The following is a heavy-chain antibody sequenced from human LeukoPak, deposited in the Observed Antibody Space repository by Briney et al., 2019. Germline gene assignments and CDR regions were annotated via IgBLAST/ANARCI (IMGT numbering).Heavy chain of an antibody. CDR3: VQASGSKYGPATSDY. Sequence: ASVNVSCKASGYTFISNGISWVRQAPGQGLEWLGWISVYSGNTNYAQRFQGRLTMATDTSTTTAYMELRSLRSDDTAVYYCVQASGSKYGPATSDYWGQGTLVIVSS. V-gene: IGHV1-18*01. CDR1: GYTFISNG. D-gene: IGHD1-26*01. J-gene: IGHJ4*02. CDR2: ISVYSGNT.